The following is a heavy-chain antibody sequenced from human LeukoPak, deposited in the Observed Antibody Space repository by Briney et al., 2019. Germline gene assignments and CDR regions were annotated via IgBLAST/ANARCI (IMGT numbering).Heavy chain of an antibody. CDR1: DDSITIYY. J-gene: IGHJ4*02. D-gene: IGHD2-8*02. CDR2: IYISGTT. Sequence: SETLSLTCTVSDDSITIYYWTWIRQPPGKGLEWIGRIYISGTTNYNPSLKSRVTISADTSKNQFSLKVTSVTAADTAVYYCARGYWFYFDYWGQGTLVTVSS. CDR3: ARGYWFYFDY. V-gene: IGHV4-4*08.